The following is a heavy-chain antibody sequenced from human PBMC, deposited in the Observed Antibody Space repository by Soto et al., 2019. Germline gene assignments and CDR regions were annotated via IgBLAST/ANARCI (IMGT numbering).Heavy chain of an antibody. CDR3: AEGAGYSSSFDY. CDR2: INHSGST. J-gene: IGHJ4*02. CDR1: GGSFSGYY. V-gene: IGHV4-34*01. D-gene: IGHD6-13*01. Sequence: SETLSLTCAVYGGSFSGYYWSWIRQPPGKGLEWIGEINHSGSTNYNPSLKSRFTISVDTSKNQFSLKLSSVTAADTAVYYCAEGAGYSSSFDYWGQGTLVTVSS.